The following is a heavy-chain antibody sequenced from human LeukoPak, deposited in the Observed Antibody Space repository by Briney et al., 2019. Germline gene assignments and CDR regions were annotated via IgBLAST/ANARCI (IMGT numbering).Heavy chain of an antibody. J-gene: IGHJ4*02. CDR2: IYYSGST. V-gene: IGHV4-30-4*01. CDR3: ARIEDYGGNSVNY. D-gene: IGHD4-23*01. Sequence: PSETLSLTCTVSGGSISSGDYYWSWIRQPPGKGLEWIGYIYYSGSTYYNPSLKSRVTMSVDTSKNQFSLKLSSVTAADTAVYYCARIEDYGGNSVNYWGQGTLVTVSS. CDR1: GGSISSGDYY.